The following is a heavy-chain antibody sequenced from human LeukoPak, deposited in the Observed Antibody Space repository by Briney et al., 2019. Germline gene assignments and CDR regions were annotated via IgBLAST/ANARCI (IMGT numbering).Heavy chain of an antibody. CDR3: ARTSGSYSGDDY. Sequence: SVKVSCKASGGTFSSYAISWVRQAPGQGLEWMGRIIPIFGTANYAQKFQSRVTITTDESTSTAYMELSSLRSEDTAVYYCARTSGSYSGDDYWGQGTLVTVSS. CDR1: GGTFSSYA. V-gene: IGHV1-69*05. D-gene: IGHD1-26*01. CDR2: IIPIFGTA. J-gene: IGHJ4*02.